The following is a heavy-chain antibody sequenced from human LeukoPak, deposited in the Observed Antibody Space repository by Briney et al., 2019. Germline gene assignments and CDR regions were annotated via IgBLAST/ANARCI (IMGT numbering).Heavy chain of an antibody. CDR3: TTVVVVAA. V-gene: IGHV3-15*01. J-gene: IGHJ5*02. Sequence: GGSLRLSCAASGFTFKNAWMSWVRQAPGKGLEWVGRIKSKAHGGTTDYAAPVKDRFTISRDDSKNTLYLQMNSLKTEDTAVYYCTTVVVVAAWGQGTLVTVSS. D-gene: IGHD2-15*01. CDR1: GFTFKNAW. CDR2: IKSKAHGGTT.